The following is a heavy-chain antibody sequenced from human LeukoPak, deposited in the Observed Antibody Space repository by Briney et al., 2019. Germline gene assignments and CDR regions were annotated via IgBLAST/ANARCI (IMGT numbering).Heavy chain of an antibody. V-gene: IGHV1-8*01. CDR2: MNPNSGNT. CDR1: GYTFTSYD. CDR3: WAPMGHYYYYYMDV. D-gene: IGHD3-10*01. Sequence: ASVKVSCKASGYTFTSYDINWVRQATGQGLEWMGWMNPNSGNTGYAQKFQGRVTMTRNTSISTAYMELSSLRSEDTAVYYCWAPMGHYYYYYMDVWGKGTTVTVSS. J-gene: IGHJ6*03.